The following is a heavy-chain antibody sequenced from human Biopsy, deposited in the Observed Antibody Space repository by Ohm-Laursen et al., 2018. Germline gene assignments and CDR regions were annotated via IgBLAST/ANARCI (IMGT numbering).Heavy chain of an antibody. D-gene: IGHD2/OR15-2a*01. V-gene: IGHV4-59*07. CDR1: GGSISGYY. J-gene: IGHJ6*02. CDR3: ARTTNSTGWPYYYFYGMDV. CDR2: IWSSGTT. Sequence: SDTLSLTCSISGGSISGYYWNWIRQSPGKGLEWIGYIWSSGTTNYNPSLKSRVTISVDTSKNQFSLRLNSVTAADTAVYYCARTTNSTGWPYYYFYGMDVWGQGTTVTVSS.